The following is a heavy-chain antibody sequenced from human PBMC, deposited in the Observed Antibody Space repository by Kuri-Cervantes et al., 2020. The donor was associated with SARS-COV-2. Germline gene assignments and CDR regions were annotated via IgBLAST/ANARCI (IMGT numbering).Heavy chain of an antibody. V-gene: IGHV1-69*13. CDR1: GCTFSSYA. CDR3: ARVLLYDSSGYYDRPYYYYGMDV. D-gene: IGHD3-22*01. Sequence: SVKVSCKASGCTFSSYAISWVRQAPGQGLEWMGGIIPIFGTANYAQKFQGRVTITADESTSTAYMELSSLRSEDTAVYYCARVLLYDSSGYYDRPYYYYGMDVWGQGTTVTVSS. CDR2: IIPIFGTA. J-gene: IGHJ6*02.